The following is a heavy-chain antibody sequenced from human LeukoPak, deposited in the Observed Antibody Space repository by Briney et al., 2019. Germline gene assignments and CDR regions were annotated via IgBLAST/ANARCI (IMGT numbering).Heavy chain of an antibody. V-gene: IGHV3-23*01. CDR3: TGREYGSGSYLYYYYGMDV. Sequence: GGYLSRSCAASGFTFSSYAMSWVRQAQGLGRVGVSAISGSGASTYYADSVKGRFTSSRDNSKNTLYLQMNSLRDEDTAVYYCTGREYGSGSYLYYYYGMDVWGQGTTVTVSS. J-gene: IGHJ6*02. CDR2: ISGSGAST. D-gene: IGHD3-10*01. CDR1: GFTFSSYA.